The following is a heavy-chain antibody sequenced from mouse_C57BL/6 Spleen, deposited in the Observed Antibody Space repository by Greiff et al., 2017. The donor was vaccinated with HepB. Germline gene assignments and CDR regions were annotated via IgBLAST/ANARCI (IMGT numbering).Heavy chain of an antibody. CDR2: ISDGGSYT. V-gene: IGHV5-4*01. CDR3: ARDHYYGSSLRVYYFDY. D-gene: IGHD1-1*01. J-gene: IGHJ2*01. Sequence: EVKLMESGGGLVKPGGSLKLSCAASGFTFSSYAMSWVRQTPEKRLEWVATISDGGSYTYYPDNVKGRFTISRDNAKNNLYLQMSHLKSEDTAMYYCARDHYYGSSLRVYYFDYWGQGTTLTGSS. CDR1: GFTFSSYA.